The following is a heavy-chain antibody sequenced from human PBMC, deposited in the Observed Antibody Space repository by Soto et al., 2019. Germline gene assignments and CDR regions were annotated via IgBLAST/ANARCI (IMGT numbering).Heavy chain of an antibody. CDR1: GFTFSPYW. CDR2: IKDDGGHE. J-gene: IGHJ5*02. CDR3: SGGSCWISDT. D-gene: IGHD2-2*03. Sequence: EVQLVESGGGLVQPGGSLRLSCAASGFTFSPYWMSWVRQAPGKGLVWVAIIKDDGGHELYLEAVRGLFTISRDNAKKSLYLAIYNLRVEDTAVSYCSGGSCWISDTWGPGTLVTVSS. V-gene: IGHV3-7*05.